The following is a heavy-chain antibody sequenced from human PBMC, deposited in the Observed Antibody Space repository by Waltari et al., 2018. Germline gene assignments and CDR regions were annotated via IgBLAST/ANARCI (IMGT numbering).Heavy chain of an antibody. V-gene: IGHV1-8*01. CDR3: ARGRPGCKRLVVAATLDY. D-gene: IGHD2-15*01. CDR1: GYTFTSYD. J-gene: IGHJ4*02. Sequence: QVQLVQSGAEVKKPGASVKVSCKASGYTFTSYDINWVRQATGQGLEWMGWTNPNSGNTGYAQNFQGRVTMTRNTSISTAYMELSSLRSEDTAVYYCARGRPGCKRLVVAATLDYWGQGTLVTVSS. CDR2: TNPNSGNT.